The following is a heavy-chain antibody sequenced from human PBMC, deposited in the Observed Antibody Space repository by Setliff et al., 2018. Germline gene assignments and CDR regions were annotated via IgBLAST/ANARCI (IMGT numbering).Heavy chain of an antibody. J-gene: IGHJ4*02. CDR2: FDPEDGET. Sequence: ASVKVSCKVSGYTLTELSMHWVRQAPGKGLEWMGGFDPEDGETIYAQKLQGRVTMTTDTSTSTAYMELRSLRSDDTAVYYCARDPGWFGELLGYFDYWGQGTLVTVSS. CDR3: ARDPGWFGELLGYFDY. V-gene: IGHV1-24*01. CDR1: GYTLTELS. D-gene: IGHD3-10*01.